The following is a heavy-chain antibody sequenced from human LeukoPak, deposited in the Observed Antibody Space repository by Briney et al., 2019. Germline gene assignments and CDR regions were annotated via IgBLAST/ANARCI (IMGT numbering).Heavy chain of an antibody. Sequence: PGGSLRLSCVASGFSFTTHNMNWVRQAPGKGLEWVSYVSSSGSHTLYGDSVKGRFTISRDNAKNSVFLQLNSLRVEDTAIYYCARGTKDYDGFDYWGQGTLVTVS. CDR2: VSSSGSHT. J-gene: IGHJ4*02. CDR3: ARGTKDYDGFDY. D-gene: IGHD4-23*01. CDR1: GFSFTTHN. V-gene: IGHV3-48*01.